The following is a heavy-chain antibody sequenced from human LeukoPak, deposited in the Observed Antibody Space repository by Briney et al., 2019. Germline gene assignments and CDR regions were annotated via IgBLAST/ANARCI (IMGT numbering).Heavy chain of an antibody. Sequence: SETLSLTCAVYGGSFSGYYWSWLRQPPGKGLEWIGEINHSGSTNYNPSINSRVTISVDTSKNQFSLKLSSVTAADTVVYYCARGPSARRWFDPWGQGTLVTVPS. CDR1: GGSFSGYY. CDR3: ARGPSARRWFDP. J-gene: IGHJ5*02. CDR2: INHSGST. D-gene: IGHD6-6*01. V-gene: IGHV4-34*01.